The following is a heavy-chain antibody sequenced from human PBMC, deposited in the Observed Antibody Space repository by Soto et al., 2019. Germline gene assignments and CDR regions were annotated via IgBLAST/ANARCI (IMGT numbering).Heavy chain of an antibody. J-gene: IGHJ4*02. CDR2: ISSNGGST. Sequence: PGGSLRLSCAASGFTFSSYAMHWVRQAPGKGLEYVSAISSNGGSTYYANSVKGRFTISRDNSKNTLYLQMGSLRAEDMAVYYCAQGAAGPDPVYGSLDYWGQGTLVTVSS. CDR3: AQGAAGPDPVYGSLDY. V-gene: IGHV3-64*01. CDR1: GFTFSSYA. D-gene: IGHD6-13*01.